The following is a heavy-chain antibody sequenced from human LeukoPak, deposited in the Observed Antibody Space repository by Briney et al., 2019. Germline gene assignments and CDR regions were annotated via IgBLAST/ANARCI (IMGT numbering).Heavy chain of an antibody. V-gene: IGHV3-30*18. CDR1: GFTFSSYG. CDR2: ISYVGSNR. D-gene: IGHD4-11*01. J-gene: IGHJ6*02. Sequence: GRSLRLSCAASGFTFSSYGMHWVRQAPGKGLEWVAVISYVGSNRYYADSVKGRFTISRDNSKNTLYLQMNSLRAEDTAVYYCAKATVLAYYGMDVWGQGTTVTVSS. CDR3: AKATVLAYYGMDV.